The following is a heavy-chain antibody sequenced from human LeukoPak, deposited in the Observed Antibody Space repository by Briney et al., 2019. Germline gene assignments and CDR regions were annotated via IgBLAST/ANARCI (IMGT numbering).Heavy chain of an antibody. D-gene: IGHD3-3*01. Sequence: GGSLRLSCAASGFTFSSYSMNWARQAPGKGLEWDSSISSSSSYIYYADSVKGRFTISRDNAKNSLYLQMNSLRAEDTAVYYCAKLTKPAYYDFWSGYFDYWGQGTLVTVSS. CDR3: AKLTKPAYYDFWSGYFDY. CDR1: GFTFSSYS. J-gene: IGHJ4*02. CDR2: ISSSSSYI. V-gene: IGHV3-21*04.